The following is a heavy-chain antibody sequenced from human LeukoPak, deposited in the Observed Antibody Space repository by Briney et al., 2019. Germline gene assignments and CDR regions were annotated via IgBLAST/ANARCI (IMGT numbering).Heavy chain of an antibody. J-gene: IGHJ4*02. CDR2: ISAYNGNT. CDR3: ARDLEYSSSWRPFDY. D-gene: IGHD6-13*01. Sequence: ASVKVSCKASGYTFTSYGISWVRQAPGQGLEWMGWISAYNGNTNYAQKLQGRVTMTTDTSTSTAYMELRSLRSDDTAVYYCARDLEYSSSWRPFDYWGQGTLVTVSS. V-gene: IGHV1-18*01. CDR1: GYTFTSYG.